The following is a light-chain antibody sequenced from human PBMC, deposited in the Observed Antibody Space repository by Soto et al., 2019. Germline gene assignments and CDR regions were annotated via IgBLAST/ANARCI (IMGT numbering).Light chain of an antibody. J-gene: IGKJ1*01. CDR1: QSITRL. Sequence: VPSTPAPFTLAAIFRDRVTVPCRASQSITRLLAWYQQKPGKAPKLLIYTASRLQRGVPSRFSGNGSETEFTLSISSLQPDDFATYYCQQYNTYPWTFGQGTKVDIK. CDR2: TAS. V-gene: IGKV1-5*03. CDR3: QQYNTYPWT.